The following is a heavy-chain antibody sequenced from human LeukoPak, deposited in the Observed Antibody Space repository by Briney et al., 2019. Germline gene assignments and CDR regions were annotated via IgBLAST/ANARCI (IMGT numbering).Heavy chain of an antibody. V-gene: IGHV3-21*01. CDR1: GFTFSSYS. CDR3: AKGPDYGDYHYFDY. CDR2: ISSSSSYI. D-gene: IGHD4-17*01. Sequence: GGSLRLSCAASGFTFSSYSMNWVRQAPGKGLEWVSSISSSSSYIYYADSVKGRFTISRDNAKNSLYLQMNSLRAEDTAVYYCAKGPDYGDYHYFDYWGQGTLVTVSS. J-gene: IGHJ4*02.